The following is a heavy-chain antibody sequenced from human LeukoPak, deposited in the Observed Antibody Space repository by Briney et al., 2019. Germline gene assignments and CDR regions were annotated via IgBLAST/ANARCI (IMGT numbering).Heavy chain of an antibody. D-gene: IGHD3-22*01. CDR1: GFSLSTSGVG. CDR2: IYWDDDK. CDR3: AHSLWYYYDSSGYSYYFDY. V-gene: IGHV2-5*02. J-gene: IGHJ4*02. Sequence: SGPTLVNPTQTLTLTCTFSGFSLSTSGVGVGWIRQPPGKALEWLALIYWDDDKRYSPSLKSRLTIAKDTSKNQAVPTMTNMDPVDTATYYCAHSLWYYYDSSGYSYYFDYWGQGTLVTVSS.